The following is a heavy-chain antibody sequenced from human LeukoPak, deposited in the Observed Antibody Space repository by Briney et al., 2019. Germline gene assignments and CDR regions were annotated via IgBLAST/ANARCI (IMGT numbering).Heavy chain of an antibody. D-gene: IGHD5-18*01. CDR2: ISSNGGST. CDR1: GFTFSSYA. Sequence: GGSLRLSCSASGFTFSSYAMHWVRQAPGKGLEYVSAISSNGGSTYYADSVKGRFTISRDNSKNTLYLQMSSLRAEDTAVYYCVKAERGSYSYGDYYYYGMDVWGQGTTVTVSS. CDR3: VKAERGSYSYGDYYYYGMDV. J-gene: IGHJ6*02. V-gene: IGHV3-64D*06.